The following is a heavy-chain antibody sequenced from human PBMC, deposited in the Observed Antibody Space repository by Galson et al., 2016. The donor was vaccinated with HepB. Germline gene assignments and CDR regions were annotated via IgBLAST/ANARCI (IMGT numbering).Heavy chain of an antibody. CDR2: IDHSETT. V-gene: IGHV4-4*02. J-gene: IGHJ4*02. Sequence: SETLSLTCTVSGASIVSAHWCSWVRQPPGKGREWIGEIDHSETTHYNPSLESRVSIYVDNSKNQFSLKLSSVTDADTAVYYWASQDYSFRYRGQGTLVTVSS. D-gene: IGHD3-10*01. CDR3: ASQDYSFRY. CDR1: GASIVSAHW.